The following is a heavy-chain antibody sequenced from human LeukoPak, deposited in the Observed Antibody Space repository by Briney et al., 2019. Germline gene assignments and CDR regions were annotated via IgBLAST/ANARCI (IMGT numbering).Heavy chain of an antibody. D-gene: IGHD4-17*01. CDR3: ARDDYEDSTRGLDY. CDR1: GGSISSSSYY. CDR2: FYYSGST. V-gene: IGHV4-39*07. Sequence: SGTLSLTCTVSGGSISSSSYYWGWIRQPPGKGLEWIGSFYYSGSTYNNPTLKSRVTMSLDTSKNQFSLKLTSVTAADTASYYCARDDYEDSTRGLDYWGQGLLVTVSS. J-gene: IGHJ4*02.